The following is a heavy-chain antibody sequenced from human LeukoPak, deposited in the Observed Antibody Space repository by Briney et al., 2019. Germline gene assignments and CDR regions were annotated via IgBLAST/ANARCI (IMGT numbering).Heavy chain of an antibody. V-gene: IGHV4-4*07. Sequence: SETLSLTCTVSGGSISSYYWSWIRQPAGKGLEWIGRIYTSGSTNYNPSLKSRVTMSVDTSKNQFSLKLSSVTAADTAVYYCAKGTVVQDWFDPWGQGTLVTVSS. CDR1: GGSISSYY. CDR2: IYTSGST. CDR3: AKGTVVQDWFDP. D-gene: IGHD3-22*01. J-gene: IGHJ5*02.